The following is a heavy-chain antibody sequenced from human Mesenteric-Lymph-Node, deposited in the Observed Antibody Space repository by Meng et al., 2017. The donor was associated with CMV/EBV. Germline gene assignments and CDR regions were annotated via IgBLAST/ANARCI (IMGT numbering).Heavy chain of an antibody. CDR2: INLSSGGT. CDR1: ENTFNGYF. D-gene: IGHD2-2*01. V-gene: IGHV1-2*02. J-gene: IGHJ3*02. CDR3: ARGRGCSDTTCYDDVLNI. Sequence: ASVKVSCKASENTFNGYFINWVRQAPGQGLEWMGWINLSSGGTVYAPTFQGRVSMTRHTSITTAYMELSELRSDDTAVYYCARGRGCSDTTCYDDVLNIWGQGTMVTVSS.